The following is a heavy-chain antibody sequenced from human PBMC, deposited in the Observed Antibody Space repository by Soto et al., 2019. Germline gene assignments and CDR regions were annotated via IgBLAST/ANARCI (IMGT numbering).Heavy chain of an antibody. D-gene: IGHD3-22*01. J-gene: IGHJ4*02. CDR3: ARDPTYYYDSSGYYPSYYFDY. Sequence: GGSLRLSCAASGFTFSSYGMHWVRQAPGKGLEWVALIWYDGSNKYYADSVKGRFTISRDNSKNTLYLQMNSLRAEDTAVYYCARDPTYYYDSSGYYPSYYFDYWGQGTLVTVSS. CDR2: IWYDGSNK. CDR1: GFTFSSYG. V-gene: IGHV3-33*08.